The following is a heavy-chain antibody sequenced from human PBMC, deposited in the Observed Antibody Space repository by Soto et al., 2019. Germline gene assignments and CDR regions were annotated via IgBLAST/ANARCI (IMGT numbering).Heavy chain of an antibody. Sequence: GSLRLSCAASGFTYSTYTMHWVRQAPGKGLEWVAVISYDGNNKFYADSVKGRFTISRDNAKNSLYLQMNSLRDEDTAVYYCAREGYPFDYWGQGTLVTVSS. V-gene: IGHV3-30-3*01. CDR3: AREGYPFDY. CDR1: GFTYSTYT. J-gene: IGHJ4*02. D-gene: IGHD5-12*01. CDR2: ISYDGNNK.